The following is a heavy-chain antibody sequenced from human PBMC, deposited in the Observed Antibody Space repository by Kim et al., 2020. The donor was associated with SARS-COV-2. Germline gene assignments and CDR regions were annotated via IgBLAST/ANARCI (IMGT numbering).Heavy chain of an antibody. Sequence: GGSLRLSCAASGFTFSSYAMNWVRQAPGKVLEWVSYIISSSSTIQYGDCVKVRFTVSRDNAKNSLYLQMNSLSGEDTAVYYCARSNIVVFVLWGRGTLVTVSS. J-gene: IGHJ2*01. CDR2: IISSSSTI. CDR3: ARSNIVVFVL. CDR1: GFTFSSYA. D-gene: IGHD2-21*01. V-gene: IGHV3-48*01.